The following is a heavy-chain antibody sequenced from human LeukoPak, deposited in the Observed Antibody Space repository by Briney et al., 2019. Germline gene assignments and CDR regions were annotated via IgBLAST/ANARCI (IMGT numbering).Heavy chain of an antibody. J-gene: IGHJ6*02. CDR2: IYYSGST. CDR1: GGSISSYY. V-gene: IGHV4-59*01. CDR3: ARDAKPGIAAAGIGGYYYYGLDV. D-gene: IGHD6-13*01. Sequence: PSETLSLTCTVSGGSISSYYWSWIRQPPGKGLEWIGYIYYSGSTNYNPSLKSRVTISVDTSKNQFSLKLSSVTAADTAVYYCARDAKPGIAAAGIGGYYYYGLDVWGQGTTVTVSS.